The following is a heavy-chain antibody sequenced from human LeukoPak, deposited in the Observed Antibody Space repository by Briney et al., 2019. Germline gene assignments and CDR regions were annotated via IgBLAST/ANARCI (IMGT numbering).Heavy chain of an antibody. J-gene: IGHJ4*02. CDR3: TRDPSSAYCGGDCPIYYFDY. Sequence: PGGSLRLSCTASGFTFGDYAMSWVRQAPGKGLEWVGFVRSKAYGGTTEYAASVKGRFTISRDDSKSIAYLQMNSLKTEDTAVYYCTRDPSSAYCGGDCPIYYFDYWGQGTLVTVSS. D-gene: IGHD2-21*01. CDR2: VRSKAYGGTT. CDR1: GFTFGDYA. V-gene: IGHV3-49*04.